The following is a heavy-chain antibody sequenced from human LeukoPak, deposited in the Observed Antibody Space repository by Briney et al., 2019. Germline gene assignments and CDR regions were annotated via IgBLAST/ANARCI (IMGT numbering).Heavy chain of an antibody. CDR3: ARGLLFVRGMEYFDY. CDR2: MNPNSGNT. D-gene: IGHD1-1*01. Sequence: ASVKVSCKASGYTFTSYDINWVRQDPGQGLEWMGWMNPNSGNTGYAQKFQGRVTMTRNTSMSTAYMELSSLRSEDTAVYYCARGLLFVRGMEYFDYWGQGTLVTVSS. CDR1: GYTFTSYD. V-gene: IGHV1-8*01. J-gene: IGHJ4*02.